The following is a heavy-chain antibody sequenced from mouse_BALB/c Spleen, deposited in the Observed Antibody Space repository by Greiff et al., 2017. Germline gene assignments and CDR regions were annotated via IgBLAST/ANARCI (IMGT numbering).Heavy chain of an antibody. CDR3: ARSTVVPSYYFDY. Sequence: VKLQESGPGLVKPSQSLSLTCTVTGYSITSDYAWNWIRQFPGNKLEWMGYISYSGSTSYNPSLKSRISITRDTSKNQFFLQLNSVTTEDTATYYCARSTVVPSYYFDYWGQGTTLTVSS. V-gene: IGHV3-2*02. CDR2: ISYSGST. CDR1: GYSITSDYA. D-gene: IGHD1-1*01. J-gene: IGHJ2*01.